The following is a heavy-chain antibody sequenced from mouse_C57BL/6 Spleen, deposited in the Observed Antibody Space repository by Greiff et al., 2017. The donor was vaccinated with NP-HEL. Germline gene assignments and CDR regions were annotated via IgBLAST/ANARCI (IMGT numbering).Heavy chain of an antibody. J-gene: IGHJ4*01. Sequence: QVHVKQSGAELVKPGASVKLSCKASGYTFTSYWMHWVKQRPGQGLEWIGMIHPNSGSTNYNEKFKSKATMTVDKYSSTAYMQLIRLTSEDSAVYYCAPIYDGYYEAMDYWGQGTSVTVSS. D-gene: IGHD2-3*01. CDR1: GYTFTSYW. CDR3: APIYDGYYEAMDY. V-gene: IGHV1-64*01. CDR2: IHPNSGST.